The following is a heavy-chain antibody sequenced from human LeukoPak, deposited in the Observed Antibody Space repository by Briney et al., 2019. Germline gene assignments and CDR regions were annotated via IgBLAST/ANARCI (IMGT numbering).Heavy chain of an antibody. J-gene: IGHJ4*02. V-gene: IGHV3-23*01. D-gene: IGHD5-12*01. CDR1: GFTFSSYA. CDR2: ISGSGGST. Sequence: GGSLRLSCAASGFTFSSYAMSWVRQAPGKGLEWVSAISGSGGSTYYADSVKGRFTISSDNSKNTLYLQMNSLRAEDTAVYYCAKVPGVATIRYFDYWGQGTLVTVSS. CDR3: AKVPGVATIRYFDY.